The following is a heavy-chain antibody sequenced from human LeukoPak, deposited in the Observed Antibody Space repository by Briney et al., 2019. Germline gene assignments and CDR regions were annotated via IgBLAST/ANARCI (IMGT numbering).Heavy chain of an antibody. D-gene: IGHD3-3*01. Sequence: GGSLRLSCAASGFPFSSFWMSWVRQAPGKGLEGVADIRKDGSLQYYVDSVEGRFTISRDNAKNALYLQMNSLRADDTAVYYCTRVSGGHDLSDYWGQGTLVSVSS. CDR2: IRKDGSLQ. CDR1: GFPFSSFW. J-gene: IGHJ4*02. V-gene: IGHV3-7*03. CDR3: TRVSGGHDLSDY.